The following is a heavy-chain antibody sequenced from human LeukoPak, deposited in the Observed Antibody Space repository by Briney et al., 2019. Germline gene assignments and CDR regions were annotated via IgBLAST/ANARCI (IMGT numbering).Heavy chain of an antibody. V-gene: IGHV3-11*06. D-gene: IGHD2-2*01. J-gene: IGHJ6*04. CDR3: ARYGYCGRTNFHFDYSLDV. CDR1: GFTFGDYY. Sequence: GGSLRLSCVASGFTFGDYYMSWIRQTPGKGLEWLSYISSCTSSIGYADSVKGRFTISRDNTKNALYLQMNSLRAEDTAVYYCARYGYCGRTNFHFDYSLDVWGKGTTVTVSS. CDR2: ISSCTSSI.